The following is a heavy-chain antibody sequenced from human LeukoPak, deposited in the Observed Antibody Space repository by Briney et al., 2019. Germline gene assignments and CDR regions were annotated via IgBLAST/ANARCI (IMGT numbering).Heavy chain of an antibody. D-gene: IGHD4-17*01. Sequence: GTSVKVSCKASGFTFTSSAVQWVRQARGQRLEWIGWIVVGSGNTNYAQKFQERVTITRNMSTSTTYMERSSLRSEDTAVYYCATPSQDYGDYSYWGQGTLVTVSS. CDR3: ATPSQDYGDYSY. J-gene: IGHJ4*02. V-gene: IGHV1-58*01. CDR1: GFTFTSSA. CDR2: IVVGSGNT.